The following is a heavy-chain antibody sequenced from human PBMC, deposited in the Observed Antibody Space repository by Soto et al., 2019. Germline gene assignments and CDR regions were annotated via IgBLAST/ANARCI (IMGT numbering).Heavy chain of an antibody. CDR1: GFTVSGYH. V-gene: IGHV3-66*01. D-gene: IGHD6-13*01. Sequence: EVQLVESGGGLVQPGGSLRLSCAASGFTVSGYHMSWVRQAPGKGLEWVSVLYGAGSADFADSVKGRFTISRDNSKNTLYLQMSSLRAEDTAVHYCARVHSSSYHCFDYWGQGTLVTVSS. CDR2: LYGAGSA. CDR3: ARVHSSSYHCFDY. J-gene: IGHJ4*02.